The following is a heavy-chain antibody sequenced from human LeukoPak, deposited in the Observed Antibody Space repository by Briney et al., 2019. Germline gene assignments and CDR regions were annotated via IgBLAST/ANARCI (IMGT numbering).Heavy chain of an antibody. CDR1: GGSISSGGYS. J-gene: IGHJ4*02. CDR2: IYHSGST. D-gene: IGHD6-19*01. CDR3: ARAAEGDYFDY. V-gene: IGHV4-30-2*01. Sequence: SETLSLTCAVSGGSISSGGYSWSWIRQPPGKGLEWIGNIYHSGSTYYNPSLKSRVTISVDRSKNQFSLKLSSVTAADTAVYYCARAAEGDYFDYWGQGTLVTVSS.